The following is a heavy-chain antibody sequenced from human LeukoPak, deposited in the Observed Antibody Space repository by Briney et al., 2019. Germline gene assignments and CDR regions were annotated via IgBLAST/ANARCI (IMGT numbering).Heavy chain of an antibody. D-gene: IGHD4-23*01. CDR3: ARGGNALDY. CDR1: GGSINTYY. V-gene: IGHV4-59*01. Sequence: SETLSLTFTVSGGSINTYYWTWIRQPPGKGLEWIGYVYNSGSTNYNPSLRSRVTISLDTSKNQISLRLSSVTAADTAVYYCARGGNALDYWGQGTLVTVSS. CDR2: VYNSGST. J-gene: IGHJ4*02.